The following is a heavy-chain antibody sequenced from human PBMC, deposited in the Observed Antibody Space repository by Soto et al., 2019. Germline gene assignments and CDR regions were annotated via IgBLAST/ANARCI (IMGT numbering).Heavy chain of an antibody. CDR1: GSTFTSYA. CDR2: INAGNGTT. CDR3: ASGITMVRGAFDY. V-gene: IGHV1-3*01. D-gene: IGHD3-10*01. J-gene: IGHJ4*02. Sequence: VKVSCNASGSTFTSYAMHWGRQAPGQRLEWMGWINAGNGTTKYSQKFQGRVTITRDTSASTAYIEPSSLRSEDTAVYYCASGITMVRGAFDYWGQGTLVTVSS.